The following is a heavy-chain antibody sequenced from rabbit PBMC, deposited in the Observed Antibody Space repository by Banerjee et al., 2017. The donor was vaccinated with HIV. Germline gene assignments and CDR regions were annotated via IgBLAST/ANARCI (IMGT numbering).Heavy chain of an antibody. Sequence: QSLEESGGDLVKPGASLTLTCTASGFSLSSSYWICWVRQAPGKGLEWIACIYGGSDSTYYASWAKGRFTISKTSSTTVTLQMTSLTAADTATYFCARNTANSLDYFDLWGQGTLVTVS. CDR1: GFSLSSSYW. CDR3: ARNTANSLDYFDL. J-gene: IGHJ4*01. V-gene: IGHV1S40*01. CDR2: IYGGSDST. D-gene: IGHD1-1*01.